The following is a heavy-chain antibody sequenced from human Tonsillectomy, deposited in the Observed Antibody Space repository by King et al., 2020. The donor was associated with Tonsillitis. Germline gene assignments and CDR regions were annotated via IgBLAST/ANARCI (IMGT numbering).Heavy chain of an antibody. Sequence: VQLQESVPGLVKPSETLSLTCKVSGGSISSSSYFWDWIRQPPGKGLEGIGSIYYSGSTYFNPSLNSRVTISVDTSKNQFSLKLSSVTAADTAVYYCARRATGIVVVPATRDAFDIWGQGTMVTVSS. J-gene: IGHJ3*02. CDR1: GGSISSSSYF. CDR3: ARRATGIVVVPATRDAFDI. CDR2: IYYSGST. V-gene: IGHV4-39*01. D-gene: IGHD2-2*01.